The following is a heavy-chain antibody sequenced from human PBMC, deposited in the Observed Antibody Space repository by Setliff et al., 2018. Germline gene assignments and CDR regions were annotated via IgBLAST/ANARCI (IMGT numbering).Heavy chain of an antibody. CDR3: ARSFSRSGKFLLDY. V-gene: IGHV4-34*12. J-gene: IGHJ4*02. CDR2: IIHSGST. D-gene: IGHD1-26*01. CDR1: GGSFSGYY. Sequence: SETLSLTCAVYGGSFSGYYRSWIRQPPGKRLEWIGEIIHSGSTNYNPSLKSRVTISMDTSKNQFSLKVPSVTAADTAVYYCARSFSRSGKFLLDYWGQGALVTVSS.